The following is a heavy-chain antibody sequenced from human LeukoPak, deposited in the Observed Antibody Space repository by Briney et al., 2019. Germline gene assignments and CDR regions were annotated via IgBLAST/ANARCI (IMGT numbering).Heavy chain of an antibody. CDR1: GFTFSSYS. J-gene: IGHJ4*02. CDR2: TNPSGGST. Sequence: PGGSLRLSCAASGFTFSSYSMSWVRQAPGKGLEWVSTTNPSGGSTYYADSVKGRFTISRDNSKNMVYLQMNSLRAEDTAVYYCAKDRAGTPWADWGQGTLVTVSS. D-gene: IGHD1-1*01. CDR3: AKDRAGTPWAD. V-gene: IGHV3-23*01.